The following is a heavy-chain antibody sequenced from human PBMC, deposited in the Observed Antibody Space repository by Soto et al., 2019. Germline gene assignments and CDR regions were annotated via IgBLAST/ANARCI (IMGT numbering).Heavy chain of an antibody. CDR1: GFPFSSYG. Sequence: GGSLRLSCAASGFPFSSYGMNWVRQTPGKGLDWVSYISSGSATIYYADSVKGRFTISRDNAKNSVYLQMDSLRDEDTAVYYCARVSASYSSSSGSYWYSDLWGRGPLVPVSP. D-gene: IGHD6-6*01. V-gene: IGHV3-48*02. CDR3: ARVSASYSSSSGSYWYSDL. CDR2: ISSGSATI. J-gene: IGHJ2*01.